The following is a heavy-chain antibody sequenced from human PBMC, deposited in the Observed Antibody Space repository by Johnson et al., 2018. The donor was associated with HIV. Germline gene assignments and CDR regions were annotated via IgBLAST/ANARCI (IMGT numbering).Heavy chain of an antibody. D-gene: IGHD2-15*01. CDR1: RFTFSSFA. J-gene: IGHJ3*02. V-gene: IGHV3-30*14. Sequence: QVQLVESGGGLVKPGRSLRLSCAASRFTFSSFAMHWVRQAPGKGLEWVAVISYDGSNKYYADSVKGRFTISRDNSKNTLYLQMNSLRADDTAVYYCARRYCSGGRCLNPKDAFDIWGQGTMVTVSS. CDR2: ISYDGSNK. CDR3: ARRYCSGGRCLNPKDAFDI.